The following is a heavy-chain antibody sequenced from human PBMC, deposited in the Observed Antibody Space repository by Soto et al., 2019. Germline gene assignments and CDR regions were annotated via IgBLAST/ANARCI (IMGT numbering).Heavy chain of an antibody. V-gene: IGHV1-69*01. CDR3: ARDHPRARDYRGAFDI. CDR2: IIPIFGTA. Sequence: QVQLVQSGAEVKKPGSSVKVSCKASGGTFSSYAISWVRQAPGQGLEWMGGIIPIFGTANYAQKFQGRVTITADESTSTAYMELSSLRSEDTAVYYRARDHPRARDYRGAFDIWGQGTMVTVSS. D-gene: IGHD4-17*01. CDR1: GGTFSSYA. J-gene: IGHJ3*02.